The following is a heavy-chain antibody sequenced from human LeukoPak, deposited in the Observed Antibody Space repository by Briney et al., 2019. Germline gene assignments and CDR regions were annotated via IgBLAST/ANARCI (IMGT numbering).Heavy chain of an antibody. CDR3: ARGFLEWLPIDY. CDR2: IYYSGST. V-gene: IGHV4-30-4*01. J-gene: IGHJ4*02. D-gene: IGHD3-3*01. Sequence: CYIYYSGSTYYTPSLKSRVTISVDTSKNKFSLKLSSVTAADTAVYYCARGFLEWLPIDYWGQGTLVTVSS.